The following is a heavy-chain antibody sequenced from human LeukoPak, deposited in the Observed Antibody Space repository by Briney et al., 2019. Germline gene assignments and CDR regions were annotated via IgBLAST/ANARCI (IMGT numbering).Heavy chain of an antibody. CDR2: IYYSGST. D-gene: IGHD5-18*01. CDR3: AREEDVETSMVLGY. CDR1: GGSISSYY. J-gene: IGHJ4*02. Sequence: SETLSLTCTVSGGSISSYYWSWIRQPPGKGLEWIGYIYYSGSTNYNPSLKSRVTISVDTSKNQFSLKLSSVTAADTAVYYCAREEDVETSMVLGYWGQGTLVTVSS. V-gene: IGHV4-59*01.